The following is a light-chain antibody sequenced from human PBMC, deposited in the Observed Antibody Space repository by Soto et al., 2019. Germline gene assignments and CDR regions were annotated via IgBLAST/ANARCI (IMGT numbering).Light chain of an antibody. CDR1: QRISKK. CDR3: RQYGGSPST. CDR2: DAS. Sequence: ASQRISKKLNGYQQKPGTAPKLLSDDASNLETGVPSRFSGSGSGTHFTLTRTRLEPADFALYSCRQYGGSPSTFGLGTRLEIK. J-gene: IGKJ5*01. V-gene: IGKV1-33*01.